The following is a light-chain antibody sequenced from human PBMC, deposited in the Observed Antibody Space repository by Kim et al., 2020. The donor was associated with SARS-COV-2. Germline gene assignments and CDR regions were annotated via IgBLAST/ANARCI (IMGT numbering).Light chain of an antibody. J-gene: IGKJ1*01. V-gene: IGKV3-20*01. CDR3: HQYSSSRWT. CDR2: GAS. CDR1: QSVRNNY. Sequence: EIVLTQSPGTLSLSPGERATLSCRASQSVRNNYLAWYQQKPGQAPRLLIYGASSRATGIPDRFSGSESGIDFTLTISRLEPEDFAVYYCHQYSSSRWTFGQGTKVEIK.